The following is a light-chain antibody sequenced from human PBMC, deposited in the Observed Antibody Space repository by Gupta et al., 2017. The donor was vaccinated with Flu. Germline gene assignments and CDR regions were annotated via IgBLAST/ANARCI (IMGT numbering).Light chain of an antibody. CDR3: YSTDDSSRHSEV. Sequence: SYELPQPPSLPVPPRQTARITCPGDALPTKFAYWYQQKSGPAPVLVIYDDNKRPSGIPDRFSCSSSGTIATSTISGAQVEDEADYYCYSTDDSSRHSEVFGGGTKLTVL. J-gene: IGLJ2*01. V-gene: IGLV3-10*01. CDR2: DDN. CDR1: ALPTKF.